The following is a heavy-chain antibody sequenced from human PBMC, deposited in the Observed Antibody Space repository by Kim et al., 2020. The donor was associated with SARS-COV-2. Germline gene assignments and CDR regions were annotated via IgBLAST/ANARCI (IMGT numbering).Heavy chain of an antibody. CDR1: GFSFSTYW. V-gene: IGHV3-7*01. Sequence: GGSLRLSCAASGFSFSTYWMTWVRQAPGKGLEWVANIKQDGSEKYYVDSVRGRFTVSRDNAKNSLYLQMNSLRAEDTAVYYCARDRGPNTFDSCGQGTL. J-gene: IGHJ4*02. CDR3: ARDRGPNTFDS. CDR2: IKQDGSEK. D-gene: IGHD1-26*01.